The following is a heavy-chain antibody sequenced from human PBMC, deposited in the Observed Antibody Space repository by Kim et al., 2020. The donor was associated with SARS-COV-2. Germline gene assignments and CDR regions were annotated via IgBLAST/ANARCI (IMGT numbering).Heavy chain of an antibody. V-gene: IGHV1-2*04. CDR1: GYTFTGYY. CDR3: AGFDWLSSGMDV. D-gene: IGHD3-9*01. CDR2: INPNSGGT. Sequence: ASVKVSCKASGYTFTGYYMHWVRQAPGQGLEWMGWINPNSGGTNYAQKFQGWVTMTRDTSISTAYMELSRLRSDDTAVYYCAGFDWLSSGMDVWGQGTTVTVSS. J-gene: IGHJ6*02.